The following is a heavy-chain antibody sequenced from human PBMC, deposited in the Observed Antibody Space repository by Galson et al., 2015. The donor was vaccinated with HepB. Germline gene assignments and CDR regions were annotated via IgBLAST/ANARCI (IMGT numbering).Heavy chain of an antibody. CDR2: ISVYNGNT. CDR1: GYTFTSYG. D-gene: IGHD3-9*01. V-gene: IGHV1-18*01. Sequence: SVKVSCKASGYTFTSYGITWVRQAPGQGLEWMGWISVYNGNTNYGQKVQGRVTMTTDTSTSTAYMELRSLRSDDTAVYYCARDGRYFDRSSRGQGYKNGMDVWGQGTTVTVSS. CDR3: ARDGRYFDRSSRGQGYKNGMDV. J-gene: IGHJ6*02.